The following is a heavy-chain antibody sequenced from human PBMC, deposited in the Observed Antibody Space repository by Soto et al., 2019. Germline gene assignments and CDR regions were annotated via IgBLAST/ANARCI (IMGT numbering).Heavy chain of an antibody. CDR2: IIPILGIA. V-gene: IGHV1-69*02. D-gene: IGHD2-2*01. J-gene: IGHJ4*02. CDR1: GGTFSSYT. Sequence: QVQLVQSGAEVKKPGSSVKVSCKASGGTFSSYTISWVRQAPGPGLEWMGRIIPILGIANYAQKFQGRVTITADKSTSTAYMELSSLRSEDTAVYYCASNVVVPALDYWGQGTLVTVSS. CDR3: ASNVVVPALDY.